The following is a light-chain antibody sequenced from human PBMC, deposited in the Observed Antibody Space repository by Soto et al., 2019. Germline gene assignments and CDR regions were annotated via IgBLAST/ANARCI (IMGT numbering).Light chain of an antibody. CDR1: SRDIGAYNL. V-gene: IGLV2-14*01. CDR3: SAYTSRSTLV. J-gene: IGLJ2*01. Sequence: QSVLTQPASVSGSPGQSITISCSGTSRDIGAYNLVSWYQQPPGKAPKLLIYEVRNRPSGISYRFSGPKSGTTASLTISSLLPEDEADYYCSAYTSRSTLVFGGGTKVTVL. CDR2: EVR.